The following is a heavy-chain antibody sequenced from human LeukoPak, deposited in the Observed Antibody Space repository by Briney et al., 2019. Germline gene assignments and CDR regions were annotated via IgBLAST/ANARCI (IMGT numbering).Heavy chain of an antibody. CDR3: AKGRYSVDY. D-gene: IGHD1-26*01. V-gene: IGHV3-23*01. Sequence: PGGSLRLSCAASGFTFGNYAMTWVRQAPGKGLEWVSGISGSGGSIYYADSVKGRFTISRDNSKNTLYLQMNSLRAEDTAVYYCAKGRYSVDYWGQGTLVTVSS. J-gene: IGHJ4*02. CDR1: GFTFGNYA. CDR2: ISGSGGSI.